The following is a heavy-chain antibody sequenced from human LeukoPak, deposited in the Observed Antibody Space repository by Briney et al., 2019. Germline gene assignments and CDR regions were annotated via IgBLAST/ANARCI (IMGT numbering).Heavy chain of an antibody. CDR2: IYYSGST. V-gene: IGHV4-59*08. Sequence: SETLSLTCTVSGGSISSYYWSWIRQPPGKGLEWFGYIYYSGSTNYNPSLKSRVTISVDTSKNQFSLKLSSVTAADTAVYYCARHSRLRFGEVDVWGQGTTVTVSS. CDR3: ARHSRLRFGEVDV. CDR1: GGSISSYY. D-gene: IGHD3-10*01. J-gene: IGHJ6*02.